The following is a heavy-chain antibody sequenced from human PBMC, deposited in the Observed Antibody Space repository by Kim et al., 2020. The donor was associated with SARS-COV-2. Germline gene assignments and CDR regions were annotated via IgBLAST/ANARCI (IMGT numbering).Heavy chain of an antibody. Sequence: YAGSVMGRFTISRDNSKNTLYLQMNSLRAEDTAVYYCAKEAGSGRLHFDYWGQGTLVTVSS. J-gene: IGHJ4*02. CDR3: AKEAGSGRLHFDY. V-gene: IGHV3-23*01. D-gene: IGHD3-10*01.